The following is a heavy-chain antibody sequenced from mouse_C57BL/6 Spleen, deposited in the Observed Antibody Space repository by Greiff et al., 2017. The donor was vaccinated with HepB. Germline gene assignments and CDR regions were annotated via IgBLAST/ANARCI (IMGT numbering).Heavy chain of an antibody. J-gene: IGHJ2*01. CDR2: IYPRSGNT. CDR3: ASGPLTGTDY. Sequence: LVESGAELARPGASVKLSCKASGYTFTSYGISWVKQRTGQGLEWIGEIYPRSGNTYYNEKLKGKATLTADKSSSTAYMELRSLTSEDSAVYFCASGPLTGTDYWSQGTTLTVSS. D-gene: IGHD4-1*01. V-gene: IGHV1-81*01. CDR1: GYTFTSYG.